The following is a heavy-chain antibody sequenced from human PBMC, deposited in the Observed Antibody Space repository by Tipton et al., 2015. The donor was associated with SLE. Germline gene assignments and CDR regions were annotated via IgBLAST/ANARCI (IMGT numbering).Heavy chain of an antibody. J-gene: IGHJ5*02. CDR3: ARLADGKRNWFDT. V-gene: IGHV4-39*07. CDR1: GGSISSSSYY. D-gene: IGHD6-13*01. Sequence: TLSLTCTVSGGSISSSSYYWAWIRQPPGKGLEWIGHIFHIGSAYYNPSPKSRVTISIDTSTNQFSLNVKSVTAADTAVYYCARLADGKRNWFDTWGQGTLVTVSS. CDR2: IFHIGSA.